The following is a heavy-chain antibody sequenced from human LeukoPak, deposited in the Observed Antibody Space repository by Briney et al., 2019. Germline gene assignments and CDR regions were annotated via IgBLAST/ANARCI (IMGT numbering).Heavy chain of an antibody. CDR3: ARDVGGRTPFRS. CDR1: GFTFRHYG. J-gene: IGHJ5*02. Sequence: GGSLRLSCTISGFTFRHYGLTWFRQAPGKGLEWVGYIQSEGGGGTTRYAAAVVGRFIISRDDSKSVAFLQMNSLKIDDTGVYYCARDVGGRTPFRSWGQGTMVAVSS. D-gene: IGHD2-15*01. CDR2: IQSEGGGGTT. V-gene: IGHV3-49*03.